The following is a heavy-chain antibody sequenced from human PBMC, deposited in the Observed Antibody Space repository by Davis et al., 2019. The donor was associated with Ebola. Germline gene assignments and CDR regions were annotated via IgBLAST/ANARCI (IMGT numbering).Heavy chain of an antibody. CDR1: GFTFSSYW. CDR3: ARVGRDGYNWADY. CDR2: IYSGGST. Sequence: GGSLRLSCAASGFTFSSYWMSWVRQAPGKGLEWVSVIYSGGSTYYADSVKGRFTISRDNSKNTLYLQMNSLRAEDTAVYYCARVGRDGYNWADYWGQGTLVTVSS. V-gene: IGHV3-66*01. J-gene: IGHJ4*02. D-gene: IGHD5-24*01.